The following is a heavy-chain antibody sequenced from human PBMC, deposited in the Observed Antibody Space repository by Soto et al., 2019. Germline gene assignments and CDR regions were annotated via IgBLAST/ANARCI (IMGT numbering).Heavy chain of an antibody. V-gene: IGHV1-69*12. Sequence: QVQLVQSGAEVKKPGSSVKVSCKASGGTFSSYAISWVRQAPGQGLEWMGGIIPIFGTANYAQKFQGRVTITADASTSTAYMELSSLRSEDTAVYYCAREEYQLLYSKIHGMDVWGQGTTVTVSS. CDR2: IIPIFGTA. D-gene: IGHD2-2*02. CDR1: GGTFSSYA. J-gene: IGHJ6*02. CDR3: AREEYQLLYSKIHGMDV.